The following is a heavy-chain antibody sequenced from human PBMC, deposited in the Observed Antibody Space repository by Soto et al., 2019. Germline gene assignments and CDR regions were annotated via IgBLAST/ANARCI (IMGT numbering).Heavy chain of an antibody. CDR2: INHSGST. V-gene: IGHV4-34*01. D-gene: IGHD6-13*01. CDR1: GGSFSGYY. Sequence: SETPSLTCAVYGGSFSGYYWSWIRQPPGKGLEWIGEINHSGSTNYNPSLKSRVTISVDTSKNQFSLKLSSVTAADTAVYYCARSGRRNIAAAGSFDYWGQGTLVTAPQ. J-gene: IGHJ4*02. CDR3: ARSGRRNIAAAGSFDY.